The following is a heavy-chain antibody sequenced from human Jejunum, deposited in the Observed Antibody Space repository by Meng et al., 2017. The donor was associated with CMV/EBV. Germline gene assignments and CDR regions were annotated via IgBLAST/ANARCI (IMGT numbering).Heavy chain of an antibody. J-gene: IGHJ5*02. Sequence: GFTFSSYAMHWVRQAPGKGLEWVAVISYDGSNKYYADSVKGRFTISRDNSKNTLYLQMNSLRAEDTAIYYCARDFRYKWSYWLDPWGQGTLVTVSS. CDR3: ARDFRYKWSYWLDP. CDR1: GFTFSSYA. D-gene: IGHD1-7*01. CDR2: ISYDGSNK. V-gene: IGHV3-30*04.